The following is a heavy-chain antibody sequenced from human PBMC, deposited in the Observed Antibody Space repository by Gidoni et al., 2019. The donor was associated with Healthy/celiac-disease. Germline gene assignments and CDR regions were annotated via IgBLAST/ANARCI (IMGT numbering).Heavy chain of an antibody. V-gene: IGHV4-39*07. CDR3: AREASAWPDTQDVVVVAATPGDWFDP. D-gene: IGHD2-15*01. CDR2: IYYSGST. J-gene: IGHJ5*02. Sequence: QLQLQESGPGLVKPSETLSLTCTVSGGSISSSSYYWGWIRQPPGKGLEWIGGIYYSGSTYYNPSLKSRVTISVDTSKNQFSLKLSSVTAADTAVYYCAREASAWPDTQDVVVVAATPGDWFDPWGQGTLVTVSS. CDR1: GGSISSSSYY.